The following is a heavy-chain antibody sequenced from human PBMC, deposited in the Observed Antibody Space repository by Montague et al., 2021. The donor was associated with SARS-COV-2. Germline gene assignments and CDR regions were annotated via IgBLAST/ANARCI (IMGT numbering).Heavy chain of an antibody. CDR3: VRAFSNSFKWFDP. Sequence: SRRLSCAASGFPFSAYWMHWVRQAPVQGLEWVARIRADGTTTNYSDSVKGRFTISRDNAQDTVYLHMTTLTAEDTAVYYCVRAFSNSFKWFDPWGQGTLATVSS. D-gene: IGHD6-13*01. V-gene: IGHV3-74*01. J-gene: IGHJ5*02. CDR2: IRADGTTT. CDR1: GFPFSAYW.